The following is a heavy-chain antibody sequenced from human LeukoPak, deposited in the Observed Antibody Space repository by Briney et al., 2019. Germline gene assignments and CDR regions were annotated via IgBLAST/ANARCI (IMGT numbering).Heavy chain of an antibody. CDR3: ARDSPGYGAYDLG. CDR2: IKEDGSAK. V-gene: IGHV3-7*04. J-gene: IGHJ4*02. CDR1: GFTFSADW. Sequence: GGSLRLSCAASGFTFSADWMSWGRQAPGKGLGWVANIKEDGSAKYSVDSVKGRFTISRDNAKNTLYLQMNSLRAEDTAVYYCARDSPGYGAYDLGWGQGTLVTVSS. D-gene: IGHD5-12*01.